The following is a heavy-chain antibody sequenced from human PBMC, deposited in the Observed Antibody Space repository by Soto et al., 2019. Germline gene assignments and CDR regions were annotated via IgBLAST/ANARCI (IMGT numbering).Heavy chain of an antibody. J-gene: IGHJ4*02. CDR3: ARLFFGYDRSSPFDY. Sequence: SQTLSLTCTVSGGSISSYYWSWIRQPPGKGLEWIGYIYYSGSTNYNPSLKSRVTISVDTSKNQFSLKLSSVTAADTAVYYCARLFFGYDRSSPFDYWGQGTLVTVSS. V-gene: IGHV4-59*08. CDR2: IYYSGST. D-gene: IGHD5-12*01. CDR1: GGSISSYY.